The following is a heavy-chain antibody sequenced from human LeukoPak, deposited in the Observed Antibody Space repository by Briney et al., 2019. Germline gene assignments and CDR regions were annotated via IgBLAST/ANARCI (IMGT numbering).Heavy chain of an antibody. Sequence: AGGCLRLSCVGSGFTLSDYYMSWIRQAPGKGLEWISYISSSGTTTYYSDSVKGRFTISRDNAKNSLYLQMNSLRADDTAVYYCARAPKRWLQLAFDYWGQGTLVTVSS. J-gene: IGHJ4*02. D-gene: IGHD5-24*01. CDR2: ISSSGTTT. CDR3: ARAPKRWLQLAFDY. CDR1: GFTLSDYY. V-gene: IGHV3-11*04.